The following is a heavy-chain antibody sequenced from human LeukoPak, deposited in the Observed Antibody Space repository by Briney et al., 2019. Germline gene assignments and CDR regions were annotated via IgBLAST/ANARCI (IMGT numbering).Heavy chain of an antibody. CDR2: ISGSGGST. CDR3: AKGPSAGPWTHTFDY. D-gene: IGHD3/OR15-3a*01. V-gene: IGHV3-23*01. J-gene: IGHJ4*02. Sequence: AGGSLRLSCAASGFTFSSYAMSWVRQAPGKGLEWVSAISGSGGSTYYADSVKGRFTISRDNSKNTLYLQMNSLRAEDTAVYYCAKGPSAGPWTHTFDYWGQGTLVTVSS. CDR1: GFTFSSYA.